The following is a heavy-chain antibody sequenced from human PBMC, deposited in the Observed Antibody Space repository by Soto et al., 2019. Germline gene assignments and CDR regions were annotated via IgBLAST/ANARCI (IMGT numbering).Heavy chain of an antibody. Sequence: GGSLRLSCAASGFTFSSYGMHWVRQAPGKGLEWVAVIWYDGSNKYYADSVKGRFTISRDNSKNTLYLQMNSLRAEDTAVYYCARGERAGHAGIDYWGQGTLVTVSS. CDR2: IWYDGSNK. J-gene: IGHJ4*02. CDR3: ARGERAGHAGIDY. D-gene: IGHD1-26*01. CDR1: GFTFSSYG. V-gene: IGHV3-33*01.